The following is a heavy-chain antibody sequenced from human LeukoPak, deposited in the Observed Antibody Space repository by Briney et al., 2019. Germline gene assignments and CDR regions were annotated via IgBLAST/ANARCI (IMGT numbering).Heavy chain of an antibody. CDR3: TRYSTEDGMDV. J-gene: IGHJ6*02. Sequence: PGGSLRLSCAASGFTFGGSTMHWVRQASGKGLEWVGRIRNKANNYATAYAASVKGRFTISRDDLKNTAYLQMNSLKTEDTAVYYCTRYSTEDGMDVWGQGTTVTVSS. D-gene: IGHD2-2*01. V-gene: IGHV3-73*01. CDR2: IRNKANNYAT. CDR1: GFTFGGST.